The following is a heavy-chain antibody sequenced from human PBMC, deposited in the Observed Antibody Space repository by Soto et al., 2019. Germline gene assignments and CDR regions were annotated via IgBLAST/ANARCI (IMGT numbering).Heavy chain of an antibody. V-gene: IGHV4-59*01. CDR3: ARAPQLELLFFDY. J-gene: IGHJ4*02. D-gene: IGHD1-7*01. CDR1: GGSISSYY. CDR2: IYYSGST. Sequence: SETLSLTCTVSGGSISSYYWSRIRQPPGKGLEWIGYIYYSGSTNYNPSLKSRVTISVDTSKNQFSLKLSSVTAADTAVYYCARAPQLELLFFDYWGQGTLVTVSS.